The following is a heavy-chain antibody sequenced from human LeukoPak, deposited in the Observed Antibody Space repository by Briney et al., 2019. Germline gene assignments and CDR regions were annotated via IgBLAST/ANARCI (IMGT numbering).Heavy chain of an antibody. CDR1: GGSFSGYY. Sequence: SETLSLTCAVYGGSFSGYYWSWIRQPPGKGLEWIGEINHSGSTNYNPSLKSRVTISVDTSKNQFSLKLSSVTVADTAVYYCARGLGIAAAGANWFDPWGQGTLVTVSS. J-gene: IGHJ5*02. CDR3: ARGLGIAAAGANWFDP. CDR2: INHSGST. D-gene: IGHD6-13*01. V-gene: IGHV4-34*01.